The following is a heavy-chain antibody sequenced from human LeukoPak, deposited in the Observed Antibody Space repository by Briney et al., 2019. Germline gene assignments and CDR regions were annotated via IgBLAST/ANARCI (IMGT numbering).Heavy chain of an antibody. CDR1: GFTFTSSA. J-gene: IGHJ4*02. CDR3: AAVHYGEDY. CDR2: IVVGSGNT. V-gene: IGHV1-58*02. Sequence: ASVTVSCKASGFTFTSSAMQWVRQARGQGLEWIGWIVVGSGNTNYAQKFQERVTIARDMSTSTAYMEMSSLRSEDTAVYYCAAVHYGEDYWGQGTLVTVSS. D-gene: IGHD4-17*01.